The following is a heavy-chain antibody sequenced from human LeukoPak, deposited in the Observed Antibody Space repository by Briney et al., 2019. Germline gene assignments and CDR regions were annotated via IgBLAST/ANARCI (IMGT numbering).Heavy chain of an antibody. J-gene: IGHJ3*02. CDR3: AREGRYYGSGSYAPSGAFDI. D-gene: IGHD3-10*01. Sequence: ASVKVSCKASGYTFTSYDINWVRQATGQGLEWMGWMNPNSGNTGYAQKFQGRVTMTRNTSISTAYMELSSLRSEDTAVYYCAREGRYYGSGSYAPSGAFDIWGQGTMVTVSS. V-gene: IGHV1-8*01. CDR2: MNPNSGNT. CDR1: GYTFTSYD.